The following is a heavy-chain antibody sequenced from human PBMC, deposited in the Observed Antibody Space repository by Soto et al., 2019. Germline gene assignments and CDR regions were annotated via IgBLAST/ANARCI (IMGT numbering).Heavy chain of an antibody. V-gene: IGHV1-46*01. D-gene: IGHD3-3*01. CDR1: GDTFTSYY. Sequence: ASVKVSCKAPGDTFTSYYLNWVRQAPGQVLEWMGVINPHGGSTKYAQKFQGRITMIRDTSRSTVYMELSSLRSDDTAIYYCARSSGGNFGIIIEGSNWFDPWGQGTLVTVSS. CDR3: ARSSGGNFGIIIEGSNWFDP. J-gene: IGHJ5*02. CDR2: INPHGGST.